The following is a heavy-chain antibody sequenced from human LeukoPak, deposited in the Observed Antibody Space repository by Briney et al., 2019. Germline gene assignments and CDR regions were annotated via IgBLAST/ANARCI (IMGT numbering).Heavy chain of an antibody. CDR3: ARVGRGYSGYDLSY. CDR1: GYTFTRYY. J-gene: IGHJ4*02. CDR2: IHHNSGGR. D-gene: IGHD5-12*01. V-gene: IGHV1-2*02. Sequence: GASVRVSFTAAGYTFTRYYMHWVRQAPGQGLEWVGWIHHNSGGRNYAKKFQGRVRMTRDTSISTTYMELSRLRSDDTAVYYGARVGRGYSGYDLSYWGQGTLVTVSS.